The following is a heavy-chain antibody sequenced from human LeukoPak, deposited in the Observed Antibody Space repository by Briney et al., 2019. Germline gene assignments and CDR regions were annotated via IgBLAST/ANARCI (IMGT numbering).Heavy chain of an antibody. D-gene: IGHD2-2*01. CDR2: ISYDGSNK. J-gene: IGHJ4*02. Sequence: RSLRLSCAASGFTFSSYAMHWVRQAPGKGLEWVAVISYDGSNKYYADSVKGRFTISRDNSKNTLYLQMNSLRAEDTAVYYCARRCSSTSCYYGDYWGQGTLVTVSS. CDR1: GFTFSSYA. CDR3: ARRCSSTSCYYGDY. V-gene: IGHV3-30-3*01.